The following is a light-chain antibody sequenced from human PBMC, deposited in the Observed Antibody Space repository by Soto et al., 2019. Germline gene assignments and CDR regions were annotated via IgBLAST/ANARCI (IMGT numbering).Light chain of an antibody. J-gene: IGKJ1*01. V-gene: IGKV3-15*01. CDR1: QSVSTN. CDR3: QQYGSSPGT. CDR2: GAS. Sequence: ETVMTQSPATLSMSPGERVTLSCRASQSVSTNVAWYQQKPGQAPRLLIYGASTRATGIPPRFSGSGYATEFTLTISRLEPEDFAVYYCQQYGSSPGTFGQGTKVEIK.